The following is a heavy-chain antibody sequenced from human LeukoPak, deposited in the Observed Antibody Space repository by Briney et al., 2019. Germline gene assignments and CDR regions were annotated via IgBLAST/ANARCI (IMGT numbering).Heavy chain of an antibody. CDR1: GGSISSGSYY. CDR3: AREASGYDYGYYYYYGMDV. V-gene: IGHV4-61*02. J-gene: IGHJ6*02. D-gene: IGHD5-12*01. CDR2: IYTSGST. Sequence: PSQTLSLTCTVSGGSISSGSYYWSWIRQPAGKGLEWIGRIYTSGSTNCNPSLKSRVTISVDTSKNQFSLKLSSVTAADTAVYYCAREASGYDYGYYYYYGMDVWGQGTTVTVSS.